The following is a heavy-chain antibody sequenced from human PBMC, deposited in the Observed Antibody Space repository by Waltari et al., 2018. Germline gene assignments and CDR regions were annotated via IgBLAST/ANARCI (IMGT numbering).Heavy chain of an antibody. J-gene: IGHJ5*02. CDR1: GYSISSGYY. Sequence: QVQLQESGPGLVKPSETLSLTCAVSGYSISSGYYWGWVLQPPGKGLECIGRISHSGIIYYNPSLKRRVTISVDTSKNQFSLKLSSVTAADTAVYYCARPNLGYCSGGSCYWFDPWGQGTLVTVSS. D-gene: IGHD2-15*01. CDR2: ISHSGII. CDR3: ARPNLGYCSGGSCYWFDP. V-gene: IGHV4-38-2*01.